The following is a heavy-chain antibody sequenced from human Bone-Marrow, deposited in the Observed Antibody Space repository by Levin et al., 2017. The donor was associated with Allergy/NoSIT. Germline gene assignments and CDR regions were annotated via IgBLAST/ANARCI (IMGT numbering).Heavy chain of an antibody. Sequence: GESLKISCAASGFTFSRYGMHWVRQAPGKGLEWVAVISEDGNKKYYGDSVKGRFTVSRDNSKNTLFLQMNSLRVQDTAFYYCAKMITSSSWEGDDYWGQGTLVTVSS. CDR3: AKMITSSSWEGDDY. CDR2: ISEDGNKK. V-gene: IGHV3-30*18. CDR1: GFTFSRYG. D-gene: IGHD3-16*01. J-gene: IGHJ4*02.